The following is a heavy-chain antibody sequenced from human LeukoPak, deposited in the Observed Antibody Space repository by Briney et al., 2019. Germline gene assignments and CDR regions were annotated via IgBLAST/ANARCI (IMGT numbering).Heavy chain of an antibody. J-gene: IGHJ4*02. D-gene: IGHD6-6*01. CDR2: IKQDGSEK. V-gene: IGHV3-7*01. CDR3: ARVYRSSSGYCFDY. Sequence: PGGSLRLSCAVSGFTYSSYWMRWVRQAPGKVLEWVANIKQDGSEKYYVDSVKGRFTISRDNAKNSLYLQMNSLRAEDTAVYYCARVYRSSSGYCFDYWGQGTLVTVSS. CDR1: GFTYSSYW.